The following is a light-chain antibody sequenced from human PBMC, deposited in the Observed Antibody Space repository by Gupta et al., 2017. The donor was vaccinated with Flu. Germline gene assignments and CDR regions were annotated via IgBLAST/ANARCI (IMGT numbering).Light chain of an antibody. CDR3: QSYDNSLSVHVV. Sequence: QPVLTPPPSVSGAPGQRVTISCTGSSSNIGAGYDVHWYQQLPGTAPKLLIYDNNNRPSGVPDRFSGSKSGTSASLAITGLQAEDEADYYCQSYDNSLSVHVVFGGGTKLTVL. V-gene: IGLV1-40*01. CDR1: SSNIGAGYD. J-gene: IGLJ2*01. CDR2: DNN.